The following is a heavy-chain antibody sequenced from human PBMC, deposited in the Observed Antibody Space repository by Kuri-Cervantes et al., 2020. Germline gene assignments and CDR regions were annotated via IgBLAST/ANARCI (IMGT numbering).Heavy chain of an antibody. V-gene: IGHV3-30-3*01. Sequence: LSLTCAASGFSFRTYAMHWVRQAPGKGLEWVAVISYDGSNKYYADSVKGRFTISRDNAKNSLYLQMNSLRAEDTAVYYCARGGGGYSTSWYYFDQWGQGTLVTVSS. CDR1: GFSFRTYA. D-gene: IGHD6-13*01. J-gene: IGHJ4*02. CDR2: ISYDGSNK. CDR3: ARGGGGYSTSWYYFDQ.